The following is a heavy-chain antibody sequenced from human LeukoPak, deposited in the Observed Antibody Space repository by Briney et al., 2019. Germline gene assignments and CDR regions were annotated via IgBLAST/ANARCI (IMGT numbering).Heavy chain of an antibody. CDR1: GYSFPTYW. Sequence: GESLKISCKGSGYSFPTYWIAWARQMPGKDLEWMGIIYPDESNIRYSPSFQGQVTISADKSISTAYLQWSSLKASDTAMYYCARPPSRGYSSSFEYWGQGTLVTVSS. CDR2: IYPDESNI. V-gene: IGHV5-51*01. J-gene: IGHJ4*02. CDR3: ARPPSRGYSSSFEY. D-gene: IGHD2-2*03.